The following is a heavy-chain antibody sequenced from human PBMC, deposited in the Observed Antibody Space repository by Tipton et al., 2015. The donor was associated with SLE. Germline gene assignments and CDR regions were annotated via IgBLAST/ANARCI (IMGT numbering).Heavy chain of an antibody. Sequence: TLSLTCTVSGGSISSYYWSWIRQPPGKGLEWIGYIYYSGSTNYNPSLKSRVTMSVDTSKNQFSLKLSSVTAADTAVYYCARLNRYSSHGVFDYWGQGTLVTVSS. V-gene: IGHV4-59*12. D-gene: IGHD6-13*01. CDR3: ARLNRYSSHGVFDY. CDR1: GGSISSYY. J-gene: IGHJ4*02. CDR2: IYYSGST.